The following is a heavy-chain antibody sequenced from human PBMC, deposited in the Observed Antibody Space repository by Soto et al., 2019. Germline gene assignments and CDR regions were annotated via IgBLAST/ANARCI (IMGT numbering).Heavy chain of an antibody. Sequence: SETLSLTCTVSGDSIRNYYWSWIRQPAGKGLEWIGRIYSSGSTDYNASLKSRVSMSVDRSNNQFFLRLTSVTAADTAVYYCVRDCSGGGCYSDYGMDVWGQGTTVTVSS. V-gene: IGHV4-4*07. CDR2: IYSSGST. CDR1: GDSIRNYY. J-gene: IGHJ6*02. CDR3: VRDCSGGGCYSDYGMDV. D-gene: IGHD2-15*01.